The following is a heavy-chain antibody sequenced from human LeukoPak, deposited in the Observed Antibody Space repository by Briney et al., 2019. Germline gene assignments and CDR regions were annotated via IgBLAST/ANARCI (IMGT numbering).Heavy chain of an antibody. V-gene: IGHV3-21*01. J-gene: IGHJ4*02. CDR1: GLTFNNSG. CDR2: ISSSSTYI. Sequence: AGGSLRLCCAAAGLTFNNSGMDGGREGRGKGVEWFSSISSSSTYIYYADSVKGRFTISRDNAKKSLYLQMNSLRAEDTAVYYCARDLPIDYWGQGTLVTVSS. CDR3: ARDLPIDY.